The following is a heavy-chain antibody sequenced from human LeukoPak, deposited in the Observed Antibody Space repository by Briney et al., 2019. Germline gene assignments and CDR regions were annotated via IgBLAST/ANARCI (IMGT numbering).Heavy chain of an antibody. CDR3: ARGWSLWFGQD. Sequence: PSETLSLTCTVSGGSINSGGYYRSWIRQHPGKDLEWIGYIYNSGSTYYNPSLKSRVTISGDTSKNQFSLKLSSVTAADTAVYYCARGWSLWFGQDRGQGTLVTVSS. CDR1: GGSINSGGYY. D-gene: IGHD3-10*01. CDR2: IYNSGST. V-gene: IGHV4-31*03. J-gene: IGHJ4*02.